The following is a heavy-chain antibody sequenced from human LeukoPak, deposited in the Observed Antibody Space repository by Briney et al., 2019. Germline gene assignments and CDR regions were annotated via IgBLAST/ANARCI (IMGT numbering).Heavy chain of an antibody. V-gene: IGHV1-8*01. CDR1: GYTFTSYD. D-gene: IGHD4-11*01. CDR2: MNPNSGNT. J-gene: IGHJ4*02. Sequence: GSSVKVSCKASGYTFTSYDINWVRQATGQGLEWMGWMNPNSGNTGYAQKFQGRVTMTRNTSISTAYMELSSLRSEDTAVYYCARAKTTVATISGYWGQGTLVTVSS. CDR3: ARAKTTVATISGY.